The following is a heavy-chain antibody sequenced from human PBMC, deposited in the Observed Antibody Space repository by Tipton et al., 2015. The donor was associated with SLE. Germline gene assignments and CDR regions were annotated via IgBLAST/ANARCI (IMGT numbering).Heavy chain of an antibody. V-gene: IGHV4-39*07. CDR2: IYYSGST. Sequence: TLSLTCAVYGGSFSSSSYYWGWIRQPPGKGLEWIGSIYYSGSTYYNPSLKSRVTISVDTSKNQFSLKLSSVTAADTAVYYCARGAKGAFDIWGQGTMVTVSS. J-gene: IGHJ3*02. CDR3: ARGAKGAFDI. CDR1: GGSFSSSSYY.